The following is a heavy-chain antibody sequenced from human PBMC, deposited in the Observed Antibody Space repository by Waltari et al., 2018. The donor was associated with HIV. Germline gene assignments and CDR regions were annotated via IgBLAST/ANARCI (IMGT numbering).Heavy chain of an antibody. V-gene: IGHV1-2*02. CDR3: ARTYYYDSSGYYAP. J-gene: IGHJ5*02. Sequence: QVQLVPSGAEVKKPGASVKVSCQASGYTFIGYSIYWVRQAPGRGLEWMGWIDPNSGDTNYAQKFQGRVTMTRDTSISTAYMELSRLRPDDTAVYYCARTYYYDSSGYYAPWGQGTLVTVSS. CDR2: IDPNSGDT. D-gene: IGHD3-22*01. CDR1: GYTFIGYS.